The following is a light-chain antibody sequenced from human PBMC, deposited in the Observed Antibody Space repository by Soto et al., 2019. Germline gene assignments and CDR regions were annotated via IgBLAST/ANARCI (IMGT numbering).Light chain of an antibody. Sequence: PGERTTPSCRASQIVSSSYLAWYQQKPGQAPRLLIYGASSRATGIPDRFSGTGSETDFTLTISRLEPEDFAVYYCQQYDNSPINFGQGTRLEIK. J-gene: IGKJ5*01. CDR3: QQYDNSPIN. CDR2: GAS. V-gene: IGKV3-20*01. CDR1: QIVSSSY.